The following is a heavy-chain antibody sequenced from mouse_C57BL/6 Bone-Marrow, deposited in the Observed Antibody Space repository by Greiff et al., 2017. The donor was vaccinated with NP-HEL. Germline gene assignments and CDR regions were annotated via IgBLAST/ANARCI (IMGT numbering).Heavy chain of an antibody. J-gene: IGHJ2*01. CDR1: GFNIKNTY. V-gene: IGHV14-3*01. Sequence: VQLQQSVAELVRPGASVKLSCTASGFNIKNTYLHWVKQRPEQGLEWIGRIDPANGNTKYAPKFQGKATITADTSSNTAYLQLSSLTSEDTAIYYCAGHYYGSSPYFDYWGQGTTLTVSS. D-gene: IGHD1-1*01. CDR3: AGHYYGSSPYFDY. CDR2: IDPANGNT.